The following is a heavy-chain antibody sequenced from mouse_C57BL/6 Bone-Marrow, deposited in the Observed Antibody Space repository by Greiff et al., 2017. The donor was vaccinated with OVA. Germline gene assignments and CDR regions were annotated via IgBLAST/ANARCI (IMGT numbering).Heavy chain of an antibody. J-gene: IGHJ2*01. CDR1: GFTFSSYA. D-gene: IGHD2-4*01. V-gene: IGHV5-9-1*02. Sequence: EVKLVESGEGLVKPGGSLKLSCAASGFTFSSYAMSWVRQTPEKRLEWVAYISSGGDYIYYADTVKGRFTISRDNARNTLYLQMSSLKSEDTAMYYCTRVEAYDYDAFDYWGQGTTLTVSS. CDR3: TRVEAYDYDAFDY. CDR2: ISSGGDYI.